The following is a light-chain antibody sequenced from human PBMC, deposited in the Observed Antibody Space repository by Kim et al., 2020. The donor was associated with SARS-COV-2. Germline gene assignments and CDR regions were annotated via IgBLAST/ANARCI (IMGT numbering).Light chain of an antibody. V-gene: IGLV1-40*01. J-gene: IGLJ3*02. Sequence: VTISCTGSSSNIVAGYDVHWYQQVPGTAPKLLMYDNSNRPSGVPDRFSGSKSGTSASLAITGLQAEDEADYYCQSYDSSLSGSRVFGGGTKVTVL. CDR3: QSYDSSLSGSRV. CDR2: DNS. CDR1: SSNIVAGYD.